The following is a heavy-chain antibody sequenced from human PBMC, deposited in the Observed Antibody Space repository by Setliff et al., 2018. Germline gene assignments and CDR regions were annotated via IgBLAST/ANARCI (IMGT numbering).Heavy chain of an antibody. Sequence: GGSLRLSCAASGFTFSTYSLIWVRQAPGTGLEWVSSISPSSSHIYYAASAEGRFTISRDNAKNSLYLQLNSLRAEDTAVYYCARAKGTTMATQYFDYWGQGTLVTVSS. CDR3: ARAKGTTMATQYFDY. V-gene: IGHV3-21*01. D-gene: IGHD3-10*01. J-gene: IGHJ4*02. CDR1: GFTFSTYS. CDR2: ISPSSSHI.